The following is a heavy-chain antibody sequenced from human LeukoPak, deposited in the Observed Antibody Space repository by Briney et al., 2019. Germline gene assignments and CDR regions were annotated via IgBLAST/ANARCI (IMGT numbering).Heavy chain of an antibody. J-gene: IGHJ3*02. V-gene: IGHV3-53*01. D-gene: IGHD6-13*01. CDR3: ARVGSSSLLNAFDI. CDR1: GFTVSSNY. Sequence: GGSLRLSCAASGFTVSSNYMSWVRQAPGKGLEWVSIIYSGGTTYYADSVKGRFTISRDNSKNTLYLQMNSLRAEDTAVYYCARVGSSSLLNAFDIWGQGTMVTVCS. CDR2: IYSGGTT.